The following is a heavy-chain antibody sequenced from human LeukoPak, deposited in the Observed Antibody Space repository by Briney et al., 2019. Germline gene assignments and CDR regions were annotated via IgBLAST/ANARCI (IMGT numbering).Heavy chain of an antibody. D-gene: IGHD6-19*01. CDR3: ARAHSSGWPHMFDP. V-gene: IGHV4-59*01. CDR1: GGSISTYS. CDR2: IYYSGST. Sequence: TSETLSLTCTVSGGSISTYSWIWIRQPPGKGLEWIGNIYYSGSTNYNPSLKSRVTISIDTSKNQFSLEVSSVTAADTAVYYCARAHSSGWPHMFDPWGQGTLVTVPS. J-gene: IGHJ5*02.